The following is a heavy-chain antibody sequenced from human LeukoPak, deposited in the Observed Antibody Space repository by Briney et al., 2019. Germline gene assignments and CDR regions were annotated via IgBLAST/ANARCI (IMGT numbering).Heavy chain of an antibody. CDR1: GFTFSSYW. V-gene: IGHV3-7*03. Sequence: PGGSLRLSCAASGFTFSSYWMSWVRQAPGKGLEWVANIKQDGSEKYYVDSVKGRFTISRDNAMNSLYLQMNSLRAEDTAVYYCARDSAAALSDYWGQGTLVTVSS. J-gene: IGHJ4*02. CDR3: ARDSAAALSDY. D-gene: IGHD6-13*01. CDR2: IKQDGSEK.